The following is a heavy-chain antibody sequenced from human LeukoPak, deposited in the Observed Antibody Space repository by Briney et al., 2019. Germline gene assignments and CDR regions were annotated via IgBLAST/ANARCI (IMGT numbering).Heavy chain of an antibody. CDR2: IYYSGST. V-gene: IGHV4-59*01. CDR1: GGSISSYY. Sequence: PSETLSLTXTVSGGSISSYYWSWIRQPPGKGLEWIGYIYYSGSTNYNPSLKSRVTISVDTSKNQFSLKLSSVTAADTAVYYCARDLGLEAFDIWGQGTMVTVSS. D-gene: IGHD3-22*01. CDR3: ARDLGLEAFDI. J-gene: IGHJ3*02.